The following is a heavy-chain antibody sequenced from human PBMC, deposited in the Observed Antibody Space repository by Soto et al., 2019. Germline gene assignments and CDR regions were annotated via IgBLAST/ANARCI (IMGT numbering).Heavy chain of an antibody. V-gene: IGHV1-18*01. CDR1: GYTFTSYG. D-gene: IGHD6-13*01. CDR2: ISAYNGNT. J-gene: IGHJ6*02. CDR3: ARDGAAAGTWTQKNYYYYGMDV. Sequence: QVQLVQSGAEVKKPGASVKVSRKASGYTFTSYGISWVRQAPGQGLEWMGWISAYNGNTNYAQKLQGRVTMTTDTSTSTAYMELRSLRSDDTAVYYCARDGAAAGTWTQKNYYYYGMDVWGQGTTVTVSS.